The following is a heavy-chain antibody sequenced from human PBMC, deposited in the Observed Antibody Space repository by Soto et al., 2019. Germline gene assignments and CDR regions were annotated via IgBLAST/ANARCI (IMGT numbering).Heavy chain of an antibody. CDR2: TYYRSKWYN. CDR1: GDSVSSNSAA. V-gene: IGHV6-1*01. Sequence: SQTLSLTCAISGDSVSSNSAAWNWIRQSPSRGLEWLGRTYYRSKWYNDYAVSVKSRITINPDTSKNQFSLQLNSVTPEDTAVYYCGRGGVPAAFYYYYGMDAWGQGTTVTVSS. CDR3: GRGGVPAAFYYYYGMDA. J-gene: IGHJ6*02. D-gene: IGHD2-2*01.